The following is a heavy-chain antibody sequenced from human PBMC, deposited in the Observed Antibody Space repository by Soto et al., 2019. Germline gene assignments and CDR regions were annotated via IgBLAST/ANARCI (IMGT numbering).Heavy chain of an antibody. J-gene: IGHJ4*02. CDR1: GYSFTSYW. Sequence: PGEALKISCKGSGYSFTSYWIGWVRQMPGKGLEWMGIIYPGESDTSYSTSFQGQVTISADKSISNTYLQWSSLKASDTAMYYCARLSGIQLWSYHFDYWGQGTLVTVSS. CDR2: IYPGESDT. V-gene: IGHV5-51*01. CDR3: ARLSGIQLWSYHFDY. D-gene: IGHD5-18*01.